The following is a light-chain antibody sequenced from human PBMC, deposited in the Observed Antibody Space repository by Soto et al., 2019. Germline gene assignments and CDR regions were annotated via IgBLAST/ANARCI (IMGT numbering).Light chain of an antibody. Sequence: DIHMTQTPSSLSASVGDRVTITCRASQSISSCLNWYQQKPGKAPKPLIYAASSLQSGVPSRFSGSGSGTEFTLTISSLQPDDFTTYYCQHDNIYSEAFGQGSKVDI. CDR2: AAS. J-gene: IGKJ1*01. CDR3: QHDNIYSEA. V-gene: IGKV1-5*01. CDR1: QSISSC.